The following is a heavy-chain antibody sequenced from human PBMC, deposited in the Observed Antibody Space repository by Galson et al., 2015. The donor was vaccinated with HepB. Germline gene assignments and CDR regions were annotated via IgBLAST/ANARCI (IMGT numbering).Heavy chain of an antibody. Sequence: SVKVSCKAPNYAFGGYHIHWVRQAPGQGLEWMGWINRNTGGTNYAPKFEGRVTMTRDTSITTDYMELSSLRSDDTALYYCTRTMFTGGWNDAFDVWGQGTMVTVSS. CDR2: INRNTGGT. J-gene: IGHJ3*01. V-gene: IGHV1-2*02. CDR3: TRTMFTGGWNDAFDV. D-gene: IGHD3-10*02. CDR1: NYAFGGYH.